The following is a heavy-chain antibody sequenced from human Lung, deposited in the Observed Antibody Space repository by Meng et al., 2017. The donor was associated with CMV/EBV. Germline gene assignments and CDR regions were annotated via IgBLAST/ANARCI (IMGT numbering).Heavy chain of an antibody. Sequence: SCTASGLIFSDYSMSWVRQAPGKGLEWVSSISSSSIHIYYADSTKGRFTISRDNAKKSLYLQMNSLRAEDTAVYYCARGRGYCSSTNCYQNFDYWXQGTXVTVSS. D-gene: IGHD2-2*01. CDR3: ARGRGYCSSTNCYQNFDY. V-gene: IGHV3-21*01. CDR1: GLIFSDYS. J-gene: IGHJ4*02. CDR2: ISSSSIHI.